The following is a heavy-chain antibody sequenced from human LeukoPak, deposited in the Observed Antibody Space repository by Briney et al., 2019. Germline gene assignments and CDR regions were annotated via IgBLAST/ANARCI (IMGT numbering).Heavy chain of an antibody. CDR2: IYYNGNT. V-gene: IGHV4-59*01. J-gene: IGHJ3*02. Sequence: PSGTLSLTCTVSGASLSSSYWSWIRQPPGKRLEWIGYIYYNGNTNSNPSLESRVTISADTSKNRFSLKLSSVTAADTAIYYCVRANYVNRGYSNAFDIWGQGTMVTVSS. CDR1: GASLSSSY. D-gene: IGHD3-10*02. CDR3: VRANYVNRGYSNAFDI.